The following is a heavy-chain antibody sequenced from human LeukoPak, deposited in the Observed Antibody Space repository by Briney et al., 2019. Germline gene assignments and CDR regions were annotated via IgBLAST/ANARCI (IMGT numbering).Heavy chain of an antibody. CDR3: ARPLYDILTGFHNWYDP. D-gene: IGHD3-9*01. CDR1: GYTFTSYD. Sequence: ASVKVSCKASGYTFTSYDINWVRQATGQGLEWMGWMNPNSGNTGYAQKFQGRVTMTRNTSISTAYMELSSLRSEDTAVYYCARPLYDILTGFHNWYDPWGQGTLVTVSS. J-gene: IGHJ5*02. CDR2: MNPNSGNT. V-gene: IGHV1-8*01.